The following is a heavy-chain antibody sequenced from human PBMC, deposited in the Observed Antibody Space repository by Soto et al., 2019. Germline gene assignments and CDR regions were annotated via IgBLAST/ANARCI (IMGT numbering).Heavy chain of an antibody. Sequence: EVQLLESGGGLVQPGGSLRLSCAASGFTFSSYALNWVRQAPGKGLEWVSVISGSGDNTYYADSVKGRFTISRDNSKNTLYLQMNSLRAEDTAVYYCAKDLGTDDFWSAYYTCSYIDVWVKGTTVTVSS. J-gene: IGHJ6*03. CDR1: GFTFSSYA. CDR3: AKDLGTDDFWSAYYTCSYIDV. CDR2: ISGSGDNT. D-gene: IGHD3-3*01. V-gene: IGHV3-23*01.